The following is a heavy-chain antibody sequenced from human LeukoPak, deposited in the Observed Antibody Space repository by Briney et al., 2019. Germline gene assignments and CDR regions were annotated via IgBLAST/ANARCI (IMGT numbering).Heavy chain of an antibody. CDR1: GYTFTGYY. V-gene: IGHV1-2*02. D-gene: IGHD5-12*01. CDR3: ARGPSGYHNT. J-gene: IGHJ4*02. CDR2: INPNSGGT. Sequence: ASVTVSCTASGYTFTGYYMHWVRQAPGQGLEWMGWINPNSGGTNYAQKFQGRVTMTRDTSISTAYMELSRLRSDDTAVYYCARGPSGYHNTGGQGTLVTVSS.